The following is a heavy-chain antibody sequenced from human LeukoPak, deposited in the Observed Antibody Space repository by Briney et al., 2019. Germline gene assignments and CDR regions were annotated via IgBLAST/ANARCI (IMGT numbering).Heavy chain of an antibody. J-gene: IGHJ4*02. D-gene: IGHD6-13*01. CDR3: AREQQLGRDFDY. Sequence: GASVKVSCKASGYTFTGYYMHWVRQAPGQGLEWMGRINPNSGGTNYAQKFQGRVTMTRDTSISTAYMQLSRLRSDDTAAYYCAREQQLGRDFDYWGQGTLVTVSS. V-gene: IGHV1-2*06. CDR1: GYTFTGYY. CDR2: INPNSGGT.